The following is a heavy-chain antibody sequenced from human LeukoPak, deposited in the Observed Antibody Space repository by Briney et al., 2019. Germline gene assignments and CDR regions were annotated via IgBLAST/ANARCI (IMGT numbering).Heavy chain of an antibody. Sequence: GGSLRLSCAASGFTFSTYAMSWVRQTPGKGLEWVSSIAGSDAGTYFADSVKGRFAISRDNSKNTLYLQMNSLRAEDTAVYYCAREYSSGWPHGGYNAWGQGTLVTVSS. CDR1: GFTFSTYA. J-gene: IGHJ5*02. CDR3: AREYSSGWPHGGYNA. D-gene: IGHD6-19*01. CDR2: IAGSDAGT. V-gene: IGHV3-23*01.